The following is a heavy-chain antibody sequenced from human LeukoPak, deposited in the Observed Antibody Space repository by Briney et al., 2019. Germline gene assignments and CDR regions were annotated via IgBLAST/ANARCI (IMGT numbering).Heavy chain of an antibody. CDR2: IYYSGST. Sequence: SETLSLTCTVSGGSINSYYWSWIRQPPGKGLEWIGNIYYSGSTNYNPSLKSRVSISADTSKNQLSLKLSSVTAADTAVYYCARQRIPAVHLDYWGQGTLVTVSS. CDR3: ARQRIPAVHLDY. D-gene: IGHD2-2*01. J-gene: IGHJ4*02. CDR1: GGSINSYY. V-gene: IGHV4-59*01.